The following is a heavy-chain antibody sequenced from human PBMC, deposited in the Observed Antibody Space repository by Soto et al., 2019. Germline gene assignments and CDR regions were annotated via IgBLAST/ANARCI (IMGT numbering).Heavy chain of an antibody. Sequence: GGSLRLSCAASGFTFSSYGMHWVRQAPGKGLEWVAVIWYDGSNKYYADSVKGRFTISRDNSKNTLYLQMNSLRAEDTAVYYCARDESKETTGAFDIWGQGTMVTVSS. CDR1: GFTFSSYG. D-gene: IGHD1-1*01. CDR3: ARDESKETTGAFDI. CDR2: IWYDGSNK. V-gene: IGHV3-33*01. J-gene: IGHJ3*02.